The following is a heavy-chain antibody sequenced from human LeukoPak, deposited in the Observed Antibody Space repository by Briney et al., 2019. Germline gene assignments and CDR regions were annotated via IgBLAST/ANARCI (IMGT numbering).Heavy chain of an antibody. Sequence: GGSLRLSCAASGISFSDVWMHWIREAPGGGRERVANINKDGSHKYYVDSVEGRFTISRDNAKNSVHLEMNSLRAEDTAVYYCARDRGYTSYDYWGQGILVTDSS. D-gene: IGHD5-18*01. CDR3: ARDRGYTSYDY. J-gene: IGHJ4*02. V-gene: IGHV3-7*01. CDR1: GISFSDVW. CDR2: INKDGSHK.